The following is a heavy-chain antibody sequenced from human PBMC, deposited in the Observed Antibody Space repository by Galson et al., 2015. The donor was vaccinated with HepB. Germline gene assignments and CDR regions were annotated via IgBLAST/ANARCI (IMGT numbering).Heavy chain of an antibody. CDR2: INQDGSEK. CDR1: GFTFSRYW. J-gene: IGHJ4*02. CDR3: ARLGDILTGYYWILDY. V-gene: IGHV3-7*01. D-gene: IGHD3-9*01. Sequence: SLRLSCAASGFTFSRYWMTWVRQAPGKGLEWVANINQDGSEKSYVDSVKGRFTISRDNAKNSLYLQMNSLRVEDTAVYYCARLGDILTGYYWILDYWGQGTLVTVSS.